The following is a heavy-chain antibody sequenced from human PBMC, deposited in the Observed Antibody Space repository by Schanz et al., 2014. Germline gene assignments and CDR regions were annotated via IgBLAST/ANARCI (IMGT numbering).Heavy chain of an antibody. CDR2: MSYDGSNK. V-gene: IGHV3-30-3*01. Sequence: QGQLVESGGGVVQPGRSLRLSCAASGFTFSSYAMHWVRQAPGKGLEWVAVMSYDGSNKYYADSVKGRFTISRDTPKTTVYGQINSLRAEDTAVYFCARDYEMDLSPPRHDAFDVWGQGTVVTVSS. J-gene: IGHJ3*01. CDR3: ARDYEMDLSPPRHDAFDV. D-gene: IGHD3-16*01. CDR1: GFTFSSYA.